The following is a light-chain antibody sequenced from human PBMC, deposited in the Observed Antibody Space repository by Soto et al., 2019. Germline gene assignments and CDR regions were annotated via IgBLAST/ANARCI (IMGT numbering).Light chain of an antibody. CDR2: DAS. V-gene: IGKV1-33*01. Sequence: DIQMTQSPSSLSASVGDRVTITCQASQEISNYLNWYQQKAGKAPKLLIYDASNLETGVPSRFSGSGSGTDFTFTISSLQPEDIATYYNIPRTFGQGTKVEIK. J-gene: IGKJ1*01. CDR1: QEISNY. CDR3: IPRT.